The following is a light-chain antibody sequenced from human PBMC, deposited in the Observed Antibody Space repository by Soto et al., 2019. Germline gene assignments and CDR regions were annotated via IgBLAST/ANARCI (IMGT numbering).Light chain of an antibody. CDR1: SSDVGGYTY. V-gene: IGLV2-14*01. Sequence: QSALTQPASVSGSPGQSITISCTGTSSDVGGYTYVSWYQQHPGKAPKLIISELTNRPSGVSHRFSGSKSGNTASLTISGLQAADEAEYYCSSYTSSSTLVFGGGTKLTVL. CDR3: SSYTSSSTLV. J-gene: IGLJ3*02. CDR2: ELT.